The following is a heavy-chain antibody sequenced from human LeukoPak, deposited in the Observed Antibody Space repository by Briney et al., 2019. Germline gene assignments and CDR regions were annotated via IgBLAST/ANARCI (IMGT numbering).Heavy chain of an antibody. CDR1: GYTFTSYD. J-gene: IGHJ4*02. V-gene: IGHV1-8*01. D-gene: IGHD6-13*01. Sequence: ASVKVSCKASGYTFTSYDINWVRQATGQGLEWMGWMNPNSGNTGYAQKFQGRVTMTRNTSISTAYMELSSLRSEDTAVYYCARSPSAAGIGGGEFYRYWGQGTLVTVSS. CDR3: ARSPSAAGIGGGEFYRY. CDR2: MNPNSGNT.